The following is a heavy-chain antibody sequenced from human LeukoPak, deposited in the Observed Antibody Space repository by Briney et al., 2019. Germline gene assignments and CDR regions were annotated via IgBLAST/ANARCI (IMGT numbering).Heavy chain of an antibody. CDR3: AKDTEGSSSGAFDI. D-gene: IGHD6-6*01. Sequence: GGSLRLSCATSGFTFSHYWMSWVRQAPGKGLEWVANINLDGSKKYYVDSVKGRFTISRDNAQNSLYLQMNSLRAEDTAVYYCAKDTEGSSSGAFDIWGQGTMVTVSS. CDR1: GFTFSHYW. V-gene: IGHV3-7*03. CDR2: INLDGSKK. J-gene: IGHJ3*02.